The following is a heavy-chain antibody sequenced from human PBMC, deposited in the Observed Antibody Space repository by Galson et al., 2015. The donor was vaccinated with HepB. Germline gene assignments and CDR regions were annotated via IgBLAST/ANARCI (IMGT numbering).Heavy chain of an antibody. J-gene: IGHJ6*02. D-gene: IGHD3-3*01. V-gene: IGHV3-30-3*01. Sequence: SLRLSCAASGFTFSSYAMHWVRQAPGKGLQWVAVISSDGTNKYYADSVKGRFTISKENSKNTLYLQMNSLRAEDTAVYYCTRGRKFLRGTDMDVWGQGTTVTVSS. CDR1: GFTFSSYA. CDR3: TRGRKFLRGTDMDV. CDR2: ISSDGTNK.